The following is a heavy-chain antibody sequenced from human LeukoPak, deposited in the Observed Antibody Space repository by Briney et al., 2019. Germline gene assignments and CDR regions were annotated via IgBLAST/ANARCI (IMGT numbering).Heavy chain of an antibody. D-gene: IGHD3-10*01. CDR1: GFTFNTYT. CDR2: IKQDGSEK. J-gene: IGHJ4*02. Sequence: GGSLRLSCAASGFTFNTYTMRWVRQAPGKGLEWVANIKQDGSEKNYVDSVKGRFTISRDNAKNSLYLQMNSLRAEDTAVYYCARDSGGYWGQGTLVTVSS. V-gene: IGHV3-7*01. CDR3: ARDSGGY.